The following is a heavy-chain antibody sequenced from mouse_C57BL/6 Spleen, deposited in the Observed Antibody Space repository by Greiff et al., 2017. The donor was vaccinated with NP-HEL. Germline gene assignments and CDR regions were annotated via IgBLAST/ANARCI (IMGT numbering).Heavy chain of an antibody. Sequence: QVQLQQPGAELVKPGASVKMSCKASGYTFTSYWITWVKQRPGQGLEWIGDIYPGSGSTNYNEKFKSKDTLTVDTSSSTAYMQLSSLTSEDSAVYYCARPYGYDAWFAYWGQGTLVTVSA. J-gene: IGHJ3*01. CDR1: GYTFTSYW. V-gene: IGHV1-55*01. D-gene: IGHD2-2*01. CDR2: IYPGSGST. CDR3: ARPYGYDAWFAY.